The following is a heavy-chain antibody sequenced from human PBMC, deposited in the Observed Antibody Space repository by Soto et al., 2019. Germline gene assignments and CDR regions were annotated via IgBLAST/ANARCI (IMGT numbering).Heavy chain of an antibody. Sequence: ELQLVESGGDLVQPGGSLRLSCEVSDFSFGNHWMTWVRQAPGKGLEWVANINEHGSETYYVDSVMGRFIISRDHAKRSLFLQMNRLSAEDTAVYFSATHSGFRKDYWGQGTLVTVSS. J-gene: IGHJ4*02. CDR3: ATHSGFRKDY. CDR1: DFSFGNHW. V-gene: IGHV3-7*02. D-gene: IGHD2-15*01. CDR2: INEHGSET.